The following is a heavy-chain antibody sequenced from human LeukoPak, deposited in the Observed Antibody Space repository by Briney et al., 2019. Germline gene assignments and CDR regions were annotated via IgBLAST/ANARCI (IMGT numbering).Heavy chain of an antibody. V-gene: IGHV3-23*01. CDR1: GFTFSSYA. CDR2: ISGSGGTT. CDR3: AKDPYYYYGSGSYFSS. Sequence: GGSLRLSCAASGFTFSSYAMSWVRQAPGKGLEWVSAISGSGGTTYYADSVKGRFTISRDNSKNTLCLQMNSLRAEDTAVYYCAKDPYYYYGSGSYFSSWGQGTLVTVSS. J-gene: IGHJ5*02. D-gene: IGHD3-10*01.